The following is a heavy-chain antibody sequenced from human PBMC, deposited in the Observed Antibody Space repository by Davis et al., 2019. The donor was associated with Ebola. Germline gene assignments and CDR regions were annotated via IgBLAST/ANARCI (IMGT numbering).Heavy chain of an antibody. V-gene: IGHV3-30*02. Sequence: GESLKISCAASGFTFSTYGMHWVRQSPGKGLEWVAFIRYDGTNKEYADSVKGRFTISRDNSKNTLFLQMDSRRAEDTAVYHCAGDLRAYCGGDCRHPVGNIWGQGTMVTVSS. J-gene: IGHJ3*02. CDR3: AGDLRAYCGGDCRHPVGNI. D-gene: IGHD2-21*02. CDR1: GFTFSTYG. CDR2: IRYDGTNK.